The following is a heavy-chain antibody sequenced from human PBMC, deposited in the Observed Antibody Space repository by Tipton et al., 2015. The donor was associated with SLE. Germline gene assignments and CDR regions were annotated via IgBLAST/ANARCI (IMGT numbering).Heavy chain of an antibody. Sequence: TLSLTCSVSGDSISDYYWNWIRQSPGKGLEWIGFIYDSGTTNYNPSLKSRVTISLDTSQNQFSLKLRSVTAADTAVYFCARETYGDYFDNWGQGALVTVSS. D-gene: IGHD4-17*01. CDR2: IYDSGTT. J-gene: IGHJ4*02. CDR3: ARETYGDYFDN. V-gene: IGHV4-59*12. CDR1: GDSISDYY.